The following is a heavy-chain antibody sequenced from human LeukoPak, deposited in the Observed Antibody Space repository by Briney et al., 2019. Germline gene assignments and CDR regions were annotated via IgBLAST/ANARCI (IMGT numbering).Heavy chain of an antibody. V-gene: IGHV3-23*01. CDR1: GFTFSSYA. CDR3: ARDQRSGSENY. D-gene: IGHD3-22*01. CDR2: ISGSGGST. J-gene: IGHJ4*02. Sequence: PGGSLRLSCAASGFTFSSYAMSWVRQAPGTGLEWVSAISGSGGSTYYADSVKGRFTISRDNSKNTLYLQMNSLRAEDTAVYYCARDQRSGSENYWGQGTLVTVSS.